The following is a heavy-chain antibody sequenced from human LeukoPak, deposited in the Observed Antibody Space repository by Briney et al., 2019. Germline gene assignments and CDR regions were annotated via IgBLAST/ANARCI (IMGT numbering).Heavy chain of an antibody. Sequence: GRSLRLSCAASGFTFSSYGMHWVRQAPGKGLECVAVIWYDGSNKYYADSVKGRFAISRDNSKNTLYLQMNSLRAEDTAVYYCAKDQKEAARPEYYFDYWGQGTLATVSS. CDR1: GFTFSSYG. J-gene: IGHJ4*02. D-gene: IGHD6-6*01. V-gene: IGHV3-33*06. CDR2: IWYDGSNK. CDR3: AKDQKEAARPEYYFDY.